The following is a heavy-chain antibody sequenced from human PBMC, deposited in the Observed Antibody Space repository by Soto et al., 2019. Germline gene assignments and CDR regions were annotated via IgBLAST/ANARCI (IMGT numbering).Heavy chain of an antibody. D-gene: IGHD3-3*01. CDR3: ARRMTWSLWCCDL. Sequence: QVQLLQSGAEVKKPGTSVRVSCRASGYTFKYDDINWVRRAPGQGFEWMGWMNPNSGNTAYARKFQERITMTRSVSARTAFLELSSLTHEDTAVYYCARRMTWSLWCCDLWGSGTQVTVSS. V-gene: IGHV1-8*01. CDR2: MNPNSGNT. J-gene: IGHJ2*01. CDR1: GYTFKYDD.